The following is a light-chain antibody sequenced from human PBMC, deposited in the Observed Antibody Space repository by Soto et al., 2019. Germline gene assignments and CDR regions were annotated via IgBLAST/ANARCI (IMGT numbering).Light chain of an antibody. J-gene: IGLJ3*02. CDR2: AVT. Sequence: QSALTQPASVSGSPGQSITISCTGTSSDVGGYNYVSWYQHYPGKAPTLIIYAVTNRTSGVSTRFSGSKSGNTASLTISGIKTEEEAHYYCSSYTSSSSWVFGGGTKLTVL. CDR1: SSDVGGYNY. CDR3: SSYTSSSSWV. V-gene: IGLV2-14*03.